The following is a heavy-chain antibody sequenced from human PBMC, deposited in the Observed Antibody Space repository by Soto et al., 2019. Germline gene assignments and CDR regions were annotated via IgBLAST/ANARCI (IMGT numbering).Heavy chain of an antibody. J-gene: IGHJ4*02. CDR2: VYYGGT. D-gene: IGHD4-4*01. V-gene: IGHV4-59*01. CDR1: GGSMSSNY. CDR3: VSYRGAFYFEY. Sequence: QVHLRESGPGLVKHSETLSLTCSVSGGSMSSNYWSWIRQSPGKGLEWIGFVYYGGTNYNPSFESRVTMSVDTPKKQFSLELSSVTAADTAVYYCVSYRGAFYFEYWGQGTLVTVSS.